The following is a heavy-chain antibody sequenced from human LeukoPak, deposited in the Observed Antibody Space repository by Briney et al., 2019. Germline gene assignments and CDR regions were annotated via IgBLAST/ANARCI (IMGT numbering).Heavy chain of an antibody. V-gene: IGHV3-30*18. CDR2: ISYDGSNK. CDR3: AKEGY. CDR1: RLTLSSYG. J-gene: IGHJ4*02. Sequence: GRTLRLSRAASRLTLSSYGMHRVRRAPGKGLEWVAVISYDGSNKYYADSVKGRFTISRDNSKNTLYLQMNSLRAEDTAVYYCAKEGYWGQGTLVTVSS.